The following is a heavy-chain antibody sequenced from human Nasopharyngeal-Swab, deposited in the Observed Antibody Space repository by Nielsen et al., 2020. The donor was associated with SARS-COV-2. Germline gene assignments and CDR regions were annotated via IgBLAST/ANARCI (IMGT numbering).Heavy chain of an antibody. D-gene: IGHD3-9*01. V-gene: IGHV3-7*01. CDR3: ASTKYDIN. Sequence: GGSLRLSCAASGITFSNYWMSWVRQAPGKGLEWVANIKQDGSKKYYVDSVKGRFTISRDNAKNSLYLQMNSLRDEDTAVYYCASTKYDINWGQGTLVTVSS. J-gene: IGHJ1*01. CDR2: IKQDGSKK. CDR1: GITFSNYW.